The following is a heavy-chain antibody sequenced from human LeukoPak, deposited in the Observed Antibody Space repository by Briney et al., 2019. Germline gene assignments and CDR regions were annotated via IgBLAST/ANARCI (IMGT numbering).Heavy chain of an antibody. Sequence: AAVKVSCKFSGYSFIENYLHWVRQAPGQGLEWMGLINPHTGAANFSHKFQGRVTMTRDTSISTAYMHLTRLKFDDTAMYYCARGKSGYSPWGQGTPVTVSS. CDR2: INPHTGAA. V-gene: IGHV1-2*02. J-gene: IGHJ4*02. CDR1: GYSFIENY. D-gene: IGHD3-3*01. CDR3: ARGKSGYSP.